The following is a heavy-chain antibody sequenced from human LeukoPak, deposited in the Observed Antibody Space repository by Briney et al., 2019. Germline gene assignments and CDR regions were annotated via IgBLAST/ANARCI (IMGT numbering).Heavy chain of an antibody. J-gene: IGHJ4*02. Sequence: GGSLRLSCAASGFRFDDYGMSWVRQAPGKGLEWVSLISGSGGSTKYADSVKGRFTISRDNSKNTLYLQMNSLRAEDTAVYYCAKDQYDSSGPFDNWGQGTLVTVSS. CDR3: AKDQYDSSGPFDN. D-gene: IGHD3-22*01. CDR1: GFRFDDYG. V-gene: IGHV3-23*01. CDR2: ISGSGGST.